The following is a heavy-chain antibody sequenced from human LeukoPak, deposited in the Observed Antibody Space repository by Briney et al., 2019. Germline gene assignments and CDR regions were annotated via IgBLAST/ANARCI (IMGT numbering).Heavy chain of an antibody. D-gene: IGHD2-15*01. CDR2: ISDSGSST. V-gene: IGHV3-23*01. J-gene: IGHJ4*02. CDR1: GFTFSSYA. CDR3: TKNRGYCSGGTCYSEY. Sequence: PGGSLRLSCAASGFTFSSYAMSWVRQAPGKGLEWVSSISDSGSSTYYTDSVKGRFTITRDNSKSALHLQMNSLKAEDTAVYYCTKNRGYCSGGTCYSEYWGPGTLVSVSS.